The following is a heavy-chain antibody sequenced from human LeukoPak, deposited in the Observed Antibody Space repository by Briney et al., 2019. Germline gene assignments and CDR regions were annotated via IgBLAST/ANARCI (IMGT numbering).Heavy chain of an antibody. D-gene: IGHD6-13*01. Sequence: SETLSLTCTVSGGPISSYYWSWIRQPAGKGLEWIGRIYSSGDTNYNPSLKSRVTMSIDTSKKQFSLNLSSVTAADTAVYYCAVFWQQLAFDLWGGGTLVSV. J-gene: IGHJ4*02. V-gene: IGHV4-4*07. CDR3: AVFWQQLAFDL. CDR1: GGPISSYY. CDR2: IYSSGDT.